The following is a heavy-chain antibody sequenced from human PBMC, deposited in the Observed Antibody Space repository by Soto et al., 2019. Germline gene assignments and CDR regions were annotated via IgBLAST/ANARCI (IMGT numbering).Heavy chain of an antibody. CDR3: TSDVVKRNFFSLDY. V-gene: IGHV3-49*03. D-gene: IGHD1-7*01. Sequence: GGSLRLSCTASGFTFGDYAMSWFRQAPGKGLEWVGFIRSKAYGGTTEYAASVKGSFTISRDDSKSIAYLQMNSLKTEDTAVYYCTSDVVKRNFFSLDYWGQGTLVTVSS. J-gene: IGHJ4*02. CDR1: GFTFGDYA. CDR2: IRSKAYGGTT.